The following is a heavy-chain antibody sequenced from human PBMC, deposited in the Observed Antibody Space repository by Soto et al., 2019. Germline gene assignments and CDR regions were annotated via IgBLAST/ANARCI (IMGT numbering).Heavy chain of an antibody. D-gene: IGHD6-19*01. V-gene: IGHV4-39*01. CDR3: ASNGYSSGWSAGGAFDI. CDR2: IYYSGST. CDR1: GGSISSSSYY. J-gene: IGHJ3*02. Sequence: PSETLSLTCTVSGGSISSSSYYWGWIRQPPGKGLEWIGSIYYSGSTYYNPSLKSRVTISVDTSKNQFSLKLSSVTAADTAVYYCASNGYSSGWSAGGAFDIWGQGTMVTVSS.